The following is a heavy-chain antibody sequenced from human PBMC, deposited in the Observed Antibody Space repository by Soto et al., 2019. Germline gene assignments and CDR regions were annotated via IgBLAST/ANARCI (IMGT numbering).Heavy chain of an antibody. CDR1: GGSISSSNYY. J-gene: IGHJ5*02. CDR2: IYYSGTT. Sequence: SETLSLTCSVSGGSISSSNYYWGWIRQPPGRGLEWIGSIYYSGTTYFNPSLKSRVTISVDTSKNQFSLQLSSVTAADTAVYYCARLTRSDHQRFDPWGQGTLVTVSS. CDR3: ARLTRSDHQRFDP. D-gene: IGHD3-16*02. V-gene: IGHV4-39*01.